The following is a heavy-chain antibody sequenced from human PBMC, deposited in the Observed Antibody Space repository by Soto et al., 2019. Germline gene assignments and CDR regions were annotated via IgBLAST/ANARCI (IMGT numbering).Heavy chain of an antibody. CDR2: IYYSGST. J-gene: IGHJ4*02. D-gene: IGHD2-21*02. V-gene: IGHV4-39*01. Sequence: QLQLQESGPGLVKPSETLSLTCTVSGGSISSSSYYWGWIRQPPGKGLEWIGTIYYSGSTSYSPSFKSRVTMSVDTSKNQFSLKLSSVTAADSAIYSCASLPFRIGCGGDCYRSYFDYWGQGTLVTVSS. CDR1: GGSISSSSYY. CDR3: ASLPFRIGCGGDCYRSYFDY.